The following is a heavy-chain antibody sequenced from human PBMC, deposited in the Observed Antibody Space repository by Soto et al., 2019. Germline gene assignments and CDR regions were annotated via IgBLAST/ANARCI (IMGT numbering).Heavy chain of an antibody. J-gene: IGHJ4*02. CDR1: GFPFSSYV. D-gene: IGHD4-4*01. Sequence: EVQLLESGGGLVQRGGYLRLSCAASGFPFSSYVMSWVRQAPGKGLEWVLGIRGGGSNTFYADAVKGRFTISKDNSKNTRLLQMNSLGAEDTAVYYCAKDSNKYSSSLRGRYLDYWGQGIGVTVSS. CDR3: AKDSNKYSSSLRGRYLDY. CDR2: IRGGGSNT. V-gene: IGHV3-23*01.